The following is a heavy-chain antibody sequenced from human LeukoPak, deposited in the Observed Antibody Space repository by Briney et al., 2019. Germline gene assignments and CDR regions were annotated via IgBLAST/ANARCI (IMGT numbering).Heavy chain of an antibody. D-gene: IGHD6-13*01. Sequence: SQTLSLTCAMSGDSVSSNTATWNWIRQSPSRGLEWLGRTYYRSKWYNDYAVSVKSRITINPDTSKNQFSLQLNSVTPEDTAVYYCARGAWSSSWSGDDAFDIWGQGTMVIVSS. CDR1: GDSVSSNTAT. J-gene: IGHJ3*02. CDR3: ARGAWSSSWSGDDAFDI. V-gene: IGHV6-1*01. CDR2: TYYRSKWYN.